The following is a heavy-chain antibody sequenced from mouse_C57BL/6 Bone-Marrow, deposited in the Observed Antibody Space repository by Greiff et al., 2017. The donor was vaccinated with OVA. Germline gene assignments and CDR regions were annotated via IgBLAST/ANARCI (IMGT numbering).Heavy chain of an antibody. CDR3: TRERPLGSTLDD. J-gene: IGHJ2*01. D-gene: IGHD1-1*01. CDR1: GFTFSSYA. CDR2: ISSGGDYI. Sequence: EVKVVESGEGLVKPGGSLKLSCAASGFTFSSYAMSWVRQTPEKRLEWVAYISSGGDYIYYADTVKGRFTISRDNARNTLYLQMSSLKSEDTAMYYCTRERPLGSTLDDWGQGTTLTVSS. V-gene: IGHV5-9-1*02.